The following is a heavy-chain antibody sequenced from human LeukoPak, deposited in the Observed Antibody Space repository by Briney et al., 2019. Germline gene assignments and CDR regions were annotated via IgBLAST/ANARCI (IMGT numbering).Heavy chain of an antibody. CDR3: ARASRWLPYYFDY. Sequence: SVKVSCEASGGTFSSYAISWVRQAPGQGLEWMGRIIPIFGTANYAQKFQGRVTITTDESTSTAYMELSSLRSEDTAVYYCARASRWLPYYFDYWGQGTLVTVSS. D-gene: IGHD5-24*01. J-gene: IGHJ4*02. CDR1: GGTFSSYA. V-gene: IGHV1-69*05. CDR2: IIPIFGTA.